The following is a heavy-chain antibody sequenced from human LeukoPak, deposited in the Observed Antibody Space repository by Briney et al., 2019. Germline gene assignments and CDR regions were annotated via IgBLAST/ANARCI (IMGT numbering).Heavy chain of an antibody. CDR2: IKEDGSEK. V-gene: IGHV3-7*01. D-gene: IGHD3-22*01. J-gene: IGHJ4*02. Sequence: GGSLRLSCAASGFTFSTYWMSWVRQAPGKGLEWVANIKEDGSEKYYGDSVKGRFTISRDNAKNSLYLEMNSLRVEDTAVYYCARDSSGYQWGQGILVTVSS. CDR3: ARDSSGYQ. CDR1: GFTFSTYW.